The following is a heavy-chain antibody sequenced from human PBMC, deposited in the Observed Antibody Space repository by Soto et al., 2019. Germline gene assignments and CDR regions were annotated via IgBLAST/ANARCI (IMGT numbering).Heavy chain of an antibody. D-gene: IGHD6-19*01. Sequence: QVLLVESGGGVVQPGRSLRLSCAASGFTFSRSAMHWVRQAPGKGLEWVSVISYDGSNKYYADSVKGRFTISRDNSQTPLYLQMNSLRAEDTAVYSCARPVASTGEEDYWGQGARVTVSS. J-gene: IGHJ4*02. CDR3: ARPVASTGEEDY. V-gene: IGHV3-30-3*01. CDR1: GFTFSRSA. CDR2: ISYDGSNK.